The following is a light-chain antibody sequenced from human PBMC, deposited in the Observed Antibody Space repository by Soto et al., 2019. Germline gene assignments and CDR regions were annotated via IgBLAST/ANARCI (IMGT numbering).Light chain of an antibody. CDR1: QSVSGSY. CDR2: GAF. CDR3: QQYSASPRT. J-gene: IGKJ1*01. Sequence: EIVLTQSPGTLSLSPGERATVSCRASQSVSGSYLAWYQQKPGQAPRLLIYGAFNRAGGIPDRFSGSGSGTDFNLTISRLEPEDFAVYYCQQYSASPRTLGQGTKVDIK. V-gene: IGKV3-20*01.